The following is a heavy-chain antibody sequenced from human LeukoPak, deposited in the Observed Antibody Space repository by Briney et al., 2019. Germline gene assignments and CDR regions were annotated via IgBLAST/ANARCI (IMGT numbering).Heavy chain of an antibody. D-gene: IGHD2-15*01. J-gene: IGHJ4*02. CDR3: GNQCSGGSCPEY. CDR2: VRQDGSVT. CDR1: GFTFSNYW. Sequence: TGGSLRLSYAASGFTFSNYWMTWVRKAPGKGLEWVGNVRQDGSVTNYVDSVKGRFTISRDNGKNSVYLQMNGLRAEDTGCYYCGNQCSGGSCPEYWGQGTLVTVSS. V-gene: IGHV3-7*01.